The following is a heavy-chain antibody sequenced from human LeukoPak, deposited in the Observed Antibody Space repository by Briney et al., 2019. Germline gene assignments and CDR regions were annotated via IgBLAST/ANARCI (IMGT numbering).Heavy chain of an antibody. Sequence: SSETLSLTCTVSGASVRGYYWSWIRQPPGKGLEWIGYIHYTGNTDYNPSLTSRVTMSVDTSKNKFSLMLTSVTAADTAVYYCARGYGSGSYNNFNQWGQGLLVAVSS. CDR2: IHYTGNT. V-gene: IGHV4-59*02. CDR1: GASVRGYY. CDR3: ARGYGSGSYNNFNQ. J-gene: IGHJ4*02. D-gene: IGHD3-10*01.